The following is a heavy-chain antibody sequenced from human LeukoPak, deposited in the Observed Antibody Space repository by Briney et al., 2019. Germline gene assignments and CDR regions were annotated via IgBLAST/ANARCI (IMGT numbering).Heavy chain of an antibody. V-gene: IGHV1-24*01. CDR1: GYSLSDLS. CDR3: ATDRVYRSSGRSWGFFDD. J-gene: IGHJ4*02. D-gene: IGHD6-19*01. Sequence: ASVTVSCKISGYSLSDLSIHWVREAPGEGLEWMGGFDSENNKMVYSQKFQGRVTMTEDTSADTAYMELTSLRSEDTAVYFCATDRVYRSSGRSWGFFDDWGQGTLVIVSS. CDR2: FDSENNKM.